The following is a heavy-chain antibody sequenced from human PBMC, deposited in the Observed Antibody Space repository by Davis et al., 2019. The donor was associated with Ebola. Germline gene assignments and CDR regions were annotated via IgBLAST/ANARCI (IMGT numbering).Heavy chain of an antibody. D-gene: IGHD3-22*01. V-gene: IGHV4-61*02. J-gene: IGHJ6*02. CDR1: GGSISSGGYY. CDR3: ARGYYDSSGSPTYYYGMDV. Sequence: PSETLSLTCTVSGGSISSGGYYWSWIRQPAGKGLEWIGRIYTSGSTNYNPSLKSRVTMSVDTSKNQFSLKLSSVTAADTAVYYCARGYYDSSGSPTYYYGMDVWGQGTTVTVSS. CDR2: IYTSGST.